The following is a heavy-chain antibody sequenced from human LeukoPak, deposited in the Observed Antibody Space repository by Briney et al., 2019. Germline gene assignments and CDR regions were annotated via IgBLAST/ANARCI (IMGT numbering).Heavy chain of an antibody. CDR1: GHILTELS. V-gene: IGHV1-24*01. CDR2: FEDGET. CDR3: ATGVPSPDSFQIDGGHFYYYLDV. D-gene: IGHD2/OR15-2a*01. Sequence: ASVKVSCKVSGHILTELSMHWVRQAPGKGLEWVGSFEDGETIYAQKFQGRVTMTEDTSADTAYMDLRSLRSEDTAVYYCATGVPSPDSFQIDGGHFYYYLDVWGKGTTVTISS. J-gene: IGHJ6*03.